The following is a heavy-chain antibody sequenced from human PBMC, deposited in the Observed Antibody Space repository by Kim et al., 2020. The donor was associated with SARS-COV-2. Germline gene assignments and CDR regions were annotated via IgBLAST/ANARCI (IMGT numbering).Heavy chain of an antibody. CDR2: INHSGST. CDR1: GGSFSGYY. J-gene: IGHJ4*02. D-gene: IGHD3-22*01. V-gene: IGHV4-34*01. Sequence: SETLSLTCAVYGGSFSGYYWSWIRQPPGKGLEWIGEINHSGSTNYNPSLKSRVTISVDTSKNQFSLKLSSVTAADTAVYYCASFGYYDSRGYGDWGQGTLVTVSS. CDR3: ASFGYYDSRGYGD.